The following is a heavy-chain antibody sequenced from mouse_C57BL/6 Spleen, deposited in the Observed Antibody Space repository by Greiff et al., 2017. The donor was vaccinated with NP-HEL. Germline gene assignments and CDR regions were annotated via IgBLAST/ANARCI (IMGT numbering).Heavy chain of an antibody. Sequence: QVQLQQPGAELVRPGTSVKLSCKASGYTFTSYWMHWVKQRPGQGLEWIGVIDPSDSYTNYNQKFKGKATLTVDTSSSTAYMQLSRLTSEDSAVYYCALIPTGGYFDYWGQGTTLTVSS. J-gene: IGHJ2*01. CDR3: ALIPTGGYFDY. CDR2: IDPSDSYT. D-gene: IGHD1-1*01. V-gene: IGHV1-59*01. CDR1: GYTFTSYW.